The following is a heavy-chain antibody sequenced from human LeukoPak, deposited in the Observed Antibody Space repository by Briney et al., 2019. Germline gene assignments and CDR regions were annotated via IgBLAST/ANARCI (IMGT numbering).Heavy chain of an antibody. V-gene: IGHV1-2*02. J-gene: IGHJ4*01. CDR1: GYTSTDYY. D-gene: IGHD5-12*01. Sequence: GASVKVSCKASGYTSTDYYIHWLRQAPGQRLEWMGWINPNSGATNSAQHFQGRVTMTRDTSVNTAYMELSRLTFDATAAYFCARSRVATIPNLDYWGQGILLTVSS. CDR3: ARSRVATIPNLDY. CDR2: INPNSGAT.